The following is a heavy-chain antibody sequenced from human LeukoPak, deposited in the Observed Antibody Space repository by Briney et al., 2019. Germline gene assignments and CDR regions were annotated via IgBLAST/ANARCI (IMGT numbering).Heavy chain of an antibody. CDR2: ISSSSGYI. V-gene: IGHV3-21*01. CDR1: GFTFSSYS. Sequence: GGSLRLSCAASGFTFSSYSMNWVRQAPGKGLEWVSSISSSSGYIYYADSVKGRFTISRDNAKNSLYLQMNSLRAEDTAVYYCARDSVGLANWGQGTLVTVSS. D-gene: IGHD1-26*01. J-gene: IGHJ4*02. CDR3: ARDSVGLAN.